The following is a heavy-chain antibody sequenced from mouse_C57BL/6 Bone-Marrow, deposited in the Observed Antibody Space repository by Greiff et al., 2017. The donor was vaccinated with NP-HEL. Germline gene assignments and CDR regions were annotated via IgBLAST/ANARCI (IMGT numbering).Heavy chain of an antibody. CDR2: INPNNGGT. CDR3: ARGDDGFPYNYAMDY. J-gene: IGHJ4*01. V-gene: IGHV1-22*01. Sequence: EVQLQQSGPELVKPGASVKMSCKASGYTFTDYTMHWVQQSHGKSLEWIGYINPNNGGTSYNQTFKGQATLTVNKSSSTAYMELRSLTSEDSAVYYCARGDDGFPYNYAMDYWGQGTSGTVSS. D-gene: IGHD2-3*01. CDR1: GYTFTDYT.